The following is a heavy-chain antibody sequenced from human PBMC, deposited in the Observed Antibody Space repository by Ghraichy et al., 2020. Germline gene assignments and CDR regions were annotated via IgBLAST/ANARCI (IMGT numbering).Heavy chain of an antibody. CDR2: TSHDGTNK. V-gene: IGHV3-30*03. CDR1: GFTFRTSG. D-gene: IGHD3-9*01. Sequence: GGSLRLSCAASGFTFRTSGMHWVRQAPGKGLDWVAVTSHDGTNKYYADSVRGRFTISRDNTKNMVFLQMNRLRPEDAAVYYCVRDGLRYFDEMDVWGQGTTVTVSS. CDR3: VRDGLRYFDEMDV. J-gene: IGHJ6*02.